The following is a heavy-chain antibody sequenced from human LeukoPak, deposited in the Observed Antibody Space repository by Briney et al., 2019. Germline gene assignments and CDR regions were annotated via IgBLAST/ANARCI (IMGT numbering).Heavy chain of an antibody. V-gene: IGHV3-7*01. D-gene: IGHD3-10*01. CDR1: GFTFSSYW. Sequence: PGGSLRLSCAASGFTFSSYWMSWVRQAPGKGLEWEANINQDGSEKYYVDSVKGRFTISRDNAKNSLYLQINSLRAEDTAVYYCARDGPYYYGSGSYGPLDYWGQGTLVTVSS. CDR3: ARDGPYYYGSGSYGPLDY. CDR2: INQDGSEK. J-gene: IGHJ4*02.